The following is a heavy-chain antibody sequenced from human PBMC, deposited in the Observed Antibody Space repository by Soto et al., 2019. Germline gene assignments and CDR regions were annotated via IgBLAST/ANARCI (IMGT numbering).Heavy chain of an antibody. CDR1: GGSISNYY. D-gene: IGHD2-15*01. Sequence: SETLSLTCTVSGGSISNYYWSWIRQPPGIGLAWIGYIYYSGSANYNPSLKSRVTISVDMSKNQFSLKLSSVTAADTAVYYCTRDASMFDAWGQAALVTVSS. CDR3: TRDASMFDA. V-gene: IGHV4-59*01. J-gene: IGHJ5*02. CDR2: IYYSGSA.